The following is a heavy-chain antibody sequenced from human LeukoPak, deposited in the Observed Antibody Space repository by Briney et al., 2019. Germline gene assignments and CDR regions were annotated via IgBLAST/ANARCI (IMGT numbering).Heavy chain of an antibody. CDR3: ARGGYSSSWYPGQGFDP. J-gene: IGHJ5*02. CDR2: MNPNSGNT. CDR1: GYTFTSYD. V-gene: IGHV1-8*02. D-gene: IGHD6-13*01. Sequence: ASVKVSCKASGYTFTSYDINWVRQATGQGLEWMGWMNPNSGNTGDAQKFQGRVTMTRNTSISTAYMELSSLRSEDTAVYYCARGGYSSSWYPGQGFDPWGQGTLVTVSS.